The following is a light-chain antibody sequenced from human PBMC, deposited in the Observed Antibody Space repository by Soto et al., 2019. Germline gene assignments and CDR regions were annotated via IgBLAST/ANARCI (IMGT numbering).Light chain of an antibody. Sequence: EIVLTQSPGTLSLSPGERATLSCRASQSVSNNYLAWYQQKPGQAPRLLIYGASNRATGIPDRFSGSGSGTDFTLTISRLEPEDFAVYYCQQGNSFPFTFGPGTKVDIK. CDR1: QSVSNNY. CDR3: QQGNSFPFT. V-gene: IGKV3-20*01. J-gene: IGKJ3*01. CDR2: GAS.